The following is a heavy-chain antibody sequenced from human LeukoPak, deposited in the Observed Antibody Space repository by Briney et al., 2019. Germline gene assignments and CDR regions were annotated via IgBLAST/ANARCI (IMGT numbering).Heavy chain of an antibody. J-gene: IGHJ4*02. V-gene: IGHV3-23*01. CDR1: GFTFSSYA. Sequence: GGSLRLSCAASGFTFSSYAMSWVRQAPGKGLEWVSGTSGSGGSTYYAGSVKGRFTISRDNSKNTLYLQMNGLRVEDTAVYYCAKNGGSQCYSHLDSWGQGTLVTVSS. CDR3: AKNGGSQCYSHLDS. D-gene: IGHD2-15*01. CDR2: TSGSGGST.